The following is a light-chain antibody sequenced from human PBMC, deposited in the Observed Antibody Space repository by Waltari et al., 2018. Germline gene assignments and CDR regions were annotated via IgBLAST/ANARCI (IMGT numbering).Light chain of an antibody. Sequence: FMLTQPHSVSESPGKTVTISCTRTRGSIDSNYVPWYQQRPGRSPTPVIYDDYQRPSGVPTRCSASIDRASNSASLTIAGLTTEDEADYYCLSFDNTLWVFGGGTKLTVL. CDR1: RGSIDSNY. CDR3: LSFDNTLWV. J-gene: IGLJ3*02. V-gene: IGLV6-57*01. CDR2: DDY.